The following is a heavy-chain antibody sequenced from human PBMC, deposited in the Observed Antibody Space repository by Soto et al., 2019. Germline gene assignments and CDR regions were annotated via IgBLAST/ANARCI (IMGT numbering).Heavy chain of an antibody. Sequence: SETLSLTCTVSGASISSSSYYWGWISQPPGKGLEWIGSIYYSGSTYYNPSLKSRVTISVDTSKNQFSLKLSSVTAADTAVYYCARLGYSNPLSYYYYGMDVWGQGTTVT. CDR1: GASISSSSYY. V-gene: IGHV4-39*01. J-gene: IGHJ6*02. CDR2: IYYSGST. D-gene: IGHD4-4*01. CDR3: ARLGYSNPLSYYYYGMDV.